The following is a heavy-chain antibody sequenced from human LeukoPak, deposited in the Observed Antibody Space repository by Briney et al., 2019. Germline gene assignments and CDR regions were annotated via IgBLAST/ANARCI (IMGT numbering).Heavy chain of an antibody. J-gene: IGHJ5*02. D-gene: IGHD3-10*01. Sequence: GGSLRLSCAASGFTFSSYAMSWVRQAPGKGLEWASAISGSGGSTYYADSVKGRFTISRDNSKNTLYLQMNSLRAEDTAVYYCAKDPYYYGSGSYPEFDPWGQGTLVTVSS. V-gene: IGHV3-23*01. CDR3: AKDPYYYGSGSYPEFDP. CDR2: ISGSGGST. CDR1: GFTFSSYA.